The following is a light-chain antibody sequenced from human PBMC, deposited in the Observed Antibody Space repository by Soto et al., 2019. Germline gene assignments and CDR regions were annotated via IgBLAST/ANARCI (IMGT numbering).Light chain of an antibody. CDR1: QSVTTR. CDR3: QQYGGSPIT. J-gene: IGKJ5*01. CDR2: GAS. V-gene: IGKV3-20*01. Sequence: IILYMSPGTVSLSHGERVTLSCRASQSVTTRLAWYQHKPGQAPTLLMSGASNRASGVPVRFSGSGSGTDFTLTITRLEPEDFALYYCQQYGGSPITFGLGTRLEI.